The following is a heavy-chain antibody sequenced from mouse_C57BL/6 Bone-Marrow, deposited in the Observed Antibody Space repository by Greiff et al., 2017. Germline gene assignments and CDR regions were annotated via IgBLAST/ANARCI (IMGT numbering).Heavy chain of an antibody. V-gene: IGHV1-64*01. CDR1: GYTFTSYW. CDR2: IHPNSGST. Sequence: QVQLQQPGAELVKPGASVKLSCKASGYTFTSYWMHWVKQRPGQGLEWIGMIHPNSGSTNYNEKFKSKATLTVDESSSTAYMQLSRLTSEDSAVYYYASLGGYYFDYWGQGTTLTVSS. CDR3: ASLGGYYFDY. J-gene: IGHJ2*01. D-gene: IGHD1-1*02.